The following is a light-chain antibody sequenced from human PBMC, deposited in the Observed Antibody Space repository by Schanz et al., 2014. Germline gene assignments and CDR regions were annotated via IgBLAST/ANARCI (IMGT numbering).Light chain of an antibody. V-gene: IGKV3-20*01. CDR1: QSVSSSF. CDR2: GAS. J-gene: IGKJ4*01. CDR3: QQYYSNPLT. Sequence: EIVLTQSPGTLSLSPGERATLSCRASQSVSSSFLAWYQQKPGQAPRLLIYGASSRATGVPDRFSGSESGTDFTLTISSLQAEDVAVYYCQQYYSNPLTFGGGTKVEIK.